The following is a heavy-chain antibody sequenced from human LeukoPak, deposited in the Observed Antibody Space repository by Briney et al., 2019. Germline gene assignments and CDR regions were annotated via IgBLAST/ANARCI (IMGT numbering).Heavy chain of an antibody. CDR3: ALHFWSESNWFDP. CDR1: GDSIRSTTFY. D-gene: IGHD3-3*02. V-gene: IGHV4-39*07. CDR2: IYYSGST. J-gene: IGHJ5*02. Sequence: PSETLSLTCSVSGDSIRSTTFYWGWVRQPPGKELEWIASIYYSGSTYYNPSLKSRITMSVDMSAKQFSLKLSSVTAADTAIYYCALHFWSESNWFDPWGQGTLVTVSS.